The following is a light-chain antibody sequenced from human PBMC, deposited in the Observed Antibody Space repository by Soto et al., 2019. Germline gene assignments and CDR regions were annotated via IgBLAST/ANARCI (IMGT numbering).Light chain of an antibody. CDR1: SSNIGANI. J-gene: IGLJ1*01. Sequence: QSVLTQPPSASGTPGQRVTISCSGSSSNIGANIVNWYQHLPGTAPKLLMYSDNQRPSGVPDRISGSKSGSSASLAISGLQSGDEADYYCAAWDDSLNGHVFGTGTKLTVL. V-gene: IGLV1-44*01. CDR2: SDN. CDR3: AAWDDSLNGHV.